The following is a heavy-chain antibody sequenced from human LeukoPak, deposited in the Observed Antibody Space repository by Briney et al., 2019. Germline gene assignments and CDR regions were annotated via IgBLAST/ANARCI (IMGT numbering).Heavy chain of an antibody. V-gene: IGHV3-53*05. D-gene: IGHD5-18*01. CDR1: GFIVSGTY. CDR3: ARDGYSYGPYYFDY. J-gene: IGHJ4*02. Sequence: GGSLRLSCAASGFIVSGTYMTWVRQAPGKGLECVSIIYSGGDTYYTDSVKGRFTISRDNSKNTLYLQMNSLRAEDTAVYYCARDGYSYGPYYFDYWGQGTLVTVSS. CDR2: IYSGGDT.